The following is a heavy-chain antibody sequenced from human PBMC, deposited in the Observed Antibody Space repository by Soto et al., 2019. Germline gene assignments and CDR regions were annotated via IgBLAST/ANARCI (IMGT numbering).Heavy chain of an antibody. Sequence: VGSVRLSCAGSGFIFSNSAFHWVRQAPGKGLEWVALISYDGNNKYYADSVKGRFTISRDNSKNTLYLQMHSLRADDTAVYYCAREVASYDRSGFFDYWGQGALVTVSS. V-gene: IGHV3-30-3*01. J-gene: IGHJ4*02. CDR3: AREVASYDRSGFFDY. D-gene: IGHD3-22*01. CDR1: GFIFSNSA. CDR2: ISYDGNNK.